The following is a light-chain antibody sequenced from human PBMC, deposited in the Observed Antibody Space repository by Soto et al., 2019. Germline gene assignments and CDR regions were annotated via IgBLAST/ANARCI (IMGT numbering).Light chain of an antibody. CDR1: SSDVGGYNY. CDR3: SSYTSSSTLRV. J-gene: IGLJ2*01. CDR2: DVS. V-gene: IGLV2-14*01. Sequence: QSVLTQPASGSGSPGQSITISCTGTSSDVGGYNYASWYQQHPGKAPKLMIYDVSNRPSGVSNRFSGSKSGNTASLTISGLQAEDEADYYCSSYTSSSTLRVFGGGTKVTVL.